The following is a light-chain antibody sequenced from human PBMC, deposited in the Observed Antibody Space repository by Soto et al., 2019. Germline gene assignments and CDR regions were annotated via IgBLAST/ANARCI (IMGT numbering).Light chain of an antibody. CDR3: QQYTNYPSRT. V-gene: IGKV3-20*01. J-gene: IGKJ1*01. CDR2: DAS. Sequence: EIVLTQSPGTLSLSPGERATLSCRASQSVISSYLAWYQQQPGQAPRLLIYDASTRATGIPARFSGSRSGTEVTLTISSLQEADYAVYYCQQYTNYPSRTFGQGTKVEIK. CDR1: QSVISSY.